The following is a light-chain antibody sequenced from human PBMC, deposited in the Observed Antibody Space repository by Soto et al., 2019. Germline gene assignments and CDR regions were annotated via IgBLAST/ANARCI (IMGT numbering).Light chain of an antibody. V-gene: IGKV3-20*01. CDR2: GAS. CDR3: QQYGSSPQLT. J-gene: IGKJ4*01. CDR1: QRVANSY. Sequence: IVLTQSPGTLSLSPGERATFSCRASQRVANSYLAWYQHKPGQAPRLLIFGASTRATGIPDRFSGSGSGTDFTLTISRLEPEDFAVYYCQQYGSSPQLTFGGGTKVEIK.